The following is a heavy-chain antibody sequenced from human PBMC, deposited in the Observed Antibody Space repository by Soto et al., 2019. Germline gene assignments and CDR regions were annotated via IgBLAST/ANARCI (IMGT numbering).Heavy chain of an antibody. CDR1: GYTFTGYY. CDR3: TTETITMIVGYAFDI. J-gene: IGHJ3*02. CDR2: INPNSGGT. V-gene: IGHV1-2*02. D-gene: IGHD3-22*01. Sequence: GASVKVSCKASGYTFTGYYMHWVRQAPGQGLEWMGWINPNSGGTNYAQKFQGRVTMTRDTSISTAYMELNSLKTEDTAVYYCTTETITMIVGYAFDIWGQGAMVTVSS.